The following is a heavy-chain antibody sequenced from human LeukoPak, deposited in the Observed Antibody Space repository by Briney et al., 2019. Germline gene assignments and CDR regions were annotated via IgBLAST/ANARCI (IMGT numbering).Heavy chain of an antibody. Sequence: PSETLSLTCTVSGGSISSSSYYWGWIRQPPGKGLEWIGSIFYSGNTYYNASLKSRVTISVDTSKNRFSLKLSSVTSADTAVYYCARRSSGGGLFDYWGQGTLVTVSS. V-gene: IGHV4-39*02. CDR2: IFYSGNT. J-gene: IGHJ4*02. CDR1: GGSISSSSYY. D-gene: IGHD6-19*01. CDR3: ARRSSGGGLFDY.